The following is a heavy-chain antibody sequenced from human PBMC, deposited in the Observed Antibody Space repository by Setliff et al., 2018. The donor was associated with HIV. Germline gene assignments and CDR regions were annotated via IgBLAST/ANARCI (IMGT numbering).Heavy chain of an antibody. Sequence: SETLSLTCTVSGGSISSGSYYWSWIRQPAGKGLEWIGRIYTSGRTNYNPSLKSRVTISLDTSKNQFSLKLSSVTAADTAVYYCARFPGGTRSFDYWGQGTLVTVSS. V-gene: IGHV4-61*02. D-gene: IGHD2-15*01. J-gene: IGHJ4*02. CDR3: ARFPGGTRSFDY. CDR1: GGSISSGSYY. CDR2: IYTSGRT.